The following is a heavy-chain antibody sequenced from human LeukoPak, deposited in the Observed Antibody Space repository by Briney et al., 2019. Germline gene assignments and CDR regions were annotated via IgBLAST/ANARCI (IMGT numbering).Heavy chain of an antibody. CDR2: ILPLFGTI. CDR1: GSNFSSYR. D-gene: IGHD4/OR15-4a*01. V-gene: IGHV1-69*05. CDR3: AGAPYGVYGGDYYSHYMDV. Sequence: EASVKVSCKASGSNFSSYRFAWVRQAPGEGLEWLGGILPLFGTIYYAQRFQGRVTLTTDESTSTAYMEVSSLRSEDTAVYYCAGAPYGVYGGDYYSHYMDVWGKGTTVTVSS. J-gene: IGHJ6*03.